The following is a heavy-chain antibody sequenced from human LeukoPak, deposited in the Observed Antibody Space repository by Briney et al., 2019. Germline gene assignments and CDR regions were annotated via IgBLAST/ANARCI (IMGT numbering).Heavy chain of an antibody. Sequence: GGSLRLSCAASGFTFSSYAMSWVRQAPGKGLEWVSAISGSGGSIYYADSVKGRFTISRDNAKNSLYLQMNSLRAEDTAVYYCARPFYCSSTSCQLPSFDYWGQGTLVTVSS. CDR3: ARPFYCSSTSCQLPSFDY. J-gene: IGHJ4*02. CDR1: GFTFSSYA. D-gene: IGHD2-2*01. CDR2: ISGSGGSI. V-gene: IGHV3-23*01.